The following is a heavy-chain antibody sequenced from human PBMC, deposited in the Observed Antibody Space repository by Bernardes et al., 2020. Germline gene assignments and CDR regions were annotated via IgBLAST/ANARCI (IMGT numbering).Heavy chain of an antibody. CDR2: LRGNGAGA. V-gene: IGHV3-23*01. CDR1: GFTFSSSA. CDR3: ARDWRGAFDY. D-gene: IGHD3-3*01. Sequence: GGSLRLSCAASGFTFSSSALNWVRQDPGPGLAWVSALRGNGAGAYYADSVKGRFTISRDESKNMVYLQMSSLRAEDTAIYYCARDWRGAFDYWGQGTLVNVSS. J-gene: IGHJ4*02.